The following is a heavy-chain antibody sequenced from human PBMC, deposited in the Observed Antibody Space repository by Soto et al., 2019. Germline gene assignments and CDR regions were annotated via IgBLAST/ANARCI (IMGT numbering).Heavy chain of an antibody. J-gene: IGHJ4*02. CDR2: IYYSGST. Sequence: QLQLQESGPGLVKPSETLSLTCTVSGGSISSSSYYWGWLRQPPGKGLEWIGSIYYSGSTYYNPSVKSRVTNSVDTAKNQFALKLSSVTAADTAVYYGARDVYGDYEDYYFEYWGQGTLVTVSS. D-gene: IGHD4-17*01. CDR3: ARDVYGDYEDYYFEY. CDR1: GGSISSSSYY. V-gene: IGHV4-39*02.